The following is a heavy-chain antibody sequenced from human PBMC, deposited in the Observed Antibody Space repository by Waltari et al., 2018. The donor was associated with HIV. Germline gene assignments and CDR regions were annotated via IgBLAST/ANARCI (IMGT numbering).Heavy chain of an antibody. D-gene: IGHD3-3*01. V-gene: IGHV4-34*01. J-gene: IGHJ5*02. CDR1: GGSFSGYY. CDR2: INNSGST. Sequence: QVQLQQWGAGLLKPSETLSLTCAVYGGSFSGYYWSWIRQPPGKGLEWIGEINNSGSTNYNPALKSRVTISVDTAKNQFSLKLSSVTAADTAVYYCARRAFTIFGVVTKNWFDPWGQGTLVTVSS. CDR3: ARRAFTIFGVVTKNWFDP.